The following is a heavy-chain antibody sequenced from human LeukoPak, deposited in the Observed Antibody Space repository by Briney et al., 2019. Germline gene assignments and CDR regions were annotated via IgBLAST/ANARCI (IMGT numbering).Heavy chain of an antibody. CDR2: ISYDGSNK. CDR3: AKEEYDILTGYPTFDY. D-gene: IGHD3-9*01. J-gene: IGHJ4*02. CDR1: GFTFSSYG. V-gene: IGHV3-30*18. Sequence: GGSLRLSCAASGFTFSSYGMNWVRQAPGKGLEWVAVISYDGSNKYYADSVKGRFTISRDNSKNTLYLQMNSLRAEDTAVYYCAKEEYDILTGYPTFDYWGQGTLVTVSS.